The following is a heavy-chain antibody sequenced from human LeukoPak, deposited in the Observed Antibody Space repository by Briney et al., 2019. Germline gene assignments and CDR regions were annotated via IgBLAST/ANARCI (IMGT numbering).Heavy chain of an antibody. D-gene: IGHD2-2*01. Sequence: SVKVSCKASGGTFSSYAISWARQAPGQGLEWMGGIIPIFGAANYAQKFQGRVTITTDESTSTAYMELSSLRSEDTAVYYCARDQADCSSTSCYLMDYWGQGTLVTVSS. V-gene: IGHV1-69*05. CDR1: GGTFSSYA. CDR3: ARDQADCSSTSCYLMDY. J-gene: IGHJ4*02. CDR2: IIPIFGAA.